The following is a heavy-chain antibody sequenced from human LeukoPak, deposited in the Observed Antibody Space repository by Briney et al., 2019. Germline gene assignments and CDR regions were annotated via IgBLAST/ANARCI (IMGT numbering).Heavy chain of an antibody. J-gene: IGHJ4*02. D-gene: IGHD1-26*01. CDR2: ISGSGGTR. CDR3: ATTSGPATTRYFFDY. CDR1: GFTFSSSA. Sequence: GVSLRLSCAACGFTFSSSAVSWVREAPGKGLEWVSGISGSGGTRYYADSVKGRFTISRENSKNTLYLQMNSLRAEDTAVYYCATTSGPATTRYFFDYWGQGTLVTVSS. V-gene: IGHV3-23*01.